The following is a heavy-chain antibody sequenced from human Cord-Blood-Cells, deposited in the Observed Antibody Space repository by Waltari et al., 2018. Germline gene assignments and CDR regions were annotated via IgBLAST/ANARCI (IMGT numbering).Heavy chain of an antibody. CDR1: GGTFSSYA. J-gene: IGHJ5*02. Sequence: QVQLVQSGAEVKKPGSSVKVSCKASGGTFSSYAISWVRQAPGQGLEWRGGIIPIFGTANYAQKFQGRVTITADKSTSTAYMELSSLRSEDTAVYYCATGGDCSSTSCFADNWFDPWGQGTLVTVSS. CDR3: ATGGDCSSTSCFADNWFDP. D-gene: IGHD2-2*01. V-gene: IGHV1-69*06. CDR2: IIPIFGTA.